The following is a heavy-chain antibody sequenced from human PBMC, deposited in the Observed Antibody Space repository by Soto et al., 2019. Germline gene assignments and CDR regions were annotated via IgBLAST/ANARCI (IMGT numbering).Heavy chain of an antibody. J-gene: IGHJ4*02. D-gene: IGHD5-18*01. Sequence: QVQLVQSGAEVKKPGSSVKFSCKASGGTFSSYAISWVRQAPGQGLEWMGGIIPIFGTANYAQKFQGRVTITEDESTSTAHMELSSLRSEDTAVYYCAGRREVGYGGYSLDYWGPGTLVTVSS. V-gene: IGHV1-69*12. CDR1: GGTFSSYA. CDR2: IIPIFGTA. CDR3: AGRREVGYGGYSLDY.